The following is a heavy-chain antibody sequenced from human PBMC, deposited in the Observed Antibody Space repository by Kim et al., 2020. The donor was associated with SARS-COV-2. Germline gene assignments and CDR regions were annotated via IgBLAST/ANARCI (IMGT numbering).Heavy chain of an antibody. V-gene: IGHV4-59*08. CDR2: IYYSGST. J-gene: IGHJ5*02. Sequence: SETLSLTCTVSGGSISSYYWSWIRQPPGKGLEWIGYIYYSGSTNYNPSLKSRVTISVDTSKNQFSLKLSSVTAADTAVYYCAGNAAGYYDSSGYYVWFDPWGQGTLVTVSS. D-gene: IGHD3-22*01. CDR1: GGSISSYY. CDR3: AGNAAGYYDSSGYYVWFDP.